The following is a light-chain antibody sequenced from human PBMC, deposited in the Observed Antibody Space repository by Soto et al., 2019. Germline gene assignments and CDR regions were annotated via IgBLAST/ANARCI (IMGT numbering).Light chain of an antibody. CDR2: SYN. CDR3: AAWDDSLNGVL. V-gene: IGLV1-44*01. J-gene: IGLJ2*01. Sequence: QSVLTQSPSASGTLGQRVTISCSGSSSNIGTTTVNWYQQLPGTAPKLLIYSYNQRPSGVPDRFSGSKSGTSASLAISGLQYEDEADYYCAAWDDSLNGVLFGGGTKLTVL. CDR1: SSNIGTTT.